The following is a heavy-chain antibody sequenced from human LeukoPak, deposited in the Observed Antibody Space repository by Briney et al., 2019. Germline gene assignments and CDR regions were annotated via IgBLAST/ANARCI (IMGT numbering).Heavy chain of an antibody. J-gene: IGHJ4*02. CDR2: TSYDGSNK. Sequence: PGGSLRLSCAASGFTFSSYAMHWVRQAPGKGLEWVAVTSYDGSNKYYADSVKGRFTISRDNSKNTLYLQMNSLRAEDTAVYYCARGAFIVVVTANLDYWGQGTLVTVSS. CDR1: GFTFSSYA. V-gene: IGHV3-30*04. CDR3: ARGAFIVVVTANLDY. D-gene: IGHD2-21*02.